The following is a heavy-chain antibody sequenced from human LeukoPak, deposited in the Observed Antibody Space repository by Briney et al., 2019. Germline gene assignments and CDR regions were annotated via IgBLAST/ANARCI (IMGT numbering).Heavy chain of an antibody. Sequence: SETLSLTCAVYGGSFSGYYWSWIRQPPGKGLEWIGYIYYSGSTNYNPSLKSRVTISVDTSKNQFSLKLSSVTAADTAVYYCARDGYSYGSHWFDPWGQGTLVTVSS. CDR2: IYYSGST. J-gene: IGHJ5*02. CDR1: GGSFSGYY. CDR3: ARDGYSYGSHWFDP. D-gene: IGHD5-18*01. V-gene: IGHV4-59*01.